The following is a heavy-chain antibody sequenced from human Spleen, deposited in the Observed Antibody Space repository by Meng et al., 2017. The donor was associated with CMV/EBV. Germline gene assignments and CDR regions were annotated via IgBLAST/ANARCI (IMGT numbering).Heavy chain of an antibody. Sequence: GGSLRLSCAASGLTFSSYGIHWVRQAPGKGLEWVASISSTSAYIYYGESVEGRFIISRDNAKNLLYLTMNNLAAEDTAVYYCATGATLDYWGQGTLVTVSS. V-gene: IGHV3-21*01. CDR2: ISSTSAYI. CDR3: ATGATLDY. D-gene: IGHD3-10*01. J-gene: IGHJ4*02. CDR1: GLTFSSYG.